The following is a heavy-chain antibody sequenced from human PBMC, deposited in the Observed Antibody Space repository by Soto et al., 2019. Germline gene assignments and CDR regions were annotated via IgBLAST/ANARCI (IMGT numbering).Heavy chain of an antibody. Sequence: QVQLVESGGGLVKPGGSLSLSCEASGFTFSTYYMSWIRQAPGKGLEWVSTITSGSTSTAYADSVKGRFTISRDDAKNSLYLQMNSLRAEDTALYYCEREYYYTMDVWGQGTTVTVSS. J-gene: IGHJ6*02. CDR2: ITSGSTST. CDR1: GFTFSTYY. CDR3: EREYYYTMDV. V-gene: IGHV3-11*05.